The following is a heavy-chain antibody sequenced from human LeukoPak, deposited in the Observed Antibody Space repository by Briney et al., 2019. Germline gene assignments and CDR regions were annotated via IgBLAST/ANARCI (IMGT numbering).Heavy chain of an antibody. Sequence: GEPLKISCKGSGYSFTSYWIGWVRQMPGKGLEWMGIIYPGDSDTRYSPSFQGQVTISADKSISTAYLQWSSLKASDTAMYYCARQIVVVPAAPWFDYWGQGTLVTVSS. J-gene: IGHJ4*02. D-gene: IGHD2-2*01. CDR2: IYPGDSDT. CDR1: GYSFTSYW. V-gene: IGHV5-51*01. CDR3: ARQIVVVPAAPWFDY.